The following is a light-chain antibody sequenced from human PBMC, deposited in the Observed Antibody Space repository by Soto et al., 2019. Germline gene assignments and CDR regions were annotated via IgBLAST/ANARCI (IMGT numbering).Light chain of an antibody. CDR1: SSDVGGYNY. Sequence: QSALTQPASVSGSPGQSITISCTGTSSDVGGYNYVSWYQQHPGKAPKLMIYAVSNRPSGVSARFSASKSGNTASLTISGLQAEDEADYYCISYTSSYTWVFGGGTKLTVL. V-gene: IGLV2-14*01. CDR3: ISYTSSYTWV. J-gene: IGLJ3*02. CDR2: AVS.